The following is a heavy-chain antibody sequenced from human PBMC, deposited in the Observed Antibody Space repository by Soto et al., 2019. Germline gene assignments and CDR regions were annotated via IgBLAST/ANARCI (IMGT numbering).Heavy chain of an antibody. J-gene: IGHJ4*02. CDR2: TNPVTGAT. D-gene: IGHD6-13*01. Sequence: ASVKVSCKASGYTFTAYYMHWVRQAPGQGLEWMGWTNPVTGATDYPQRFQGRVTMTTDTSISTAYMDLTRLRSDDTALYYCVLSGAAGTGLFDYWGQGTLVTVSS. V-gene: IGHV1-2*02. CDR3: VLSGAAGTGLFDY. CDR1: GYTFTAYY.